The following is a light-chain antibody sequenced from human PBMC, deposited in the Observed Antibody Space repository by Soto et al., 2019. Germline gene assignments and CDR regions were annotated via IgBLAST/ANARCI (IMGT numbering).Light chain of an antibody. J-gene: IGLJ2*01. V-gene: IGLV2-14*03. Sequence: QPVLTQPASVSGSPGQSITISCTGTSSDAAAYNFVSWYQQHPGEVPKLMIYEVIKRPSGISDRFSGSKSGNTASLTISGLQAEDEADYYCSAYTHSNTVIFGGGTKLTVL. CDR1: SSDAAAYNF. CDR3: SAYTHSNTVI. CDR2: EVI.